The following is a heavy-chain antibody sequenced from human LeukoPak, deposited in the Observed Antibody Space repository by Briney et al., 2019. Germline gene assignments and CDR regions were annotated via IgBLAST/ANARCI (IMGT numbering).Heavy chain of an antibody. J-gene: IGHJ4*02. CDR1: GFTFSTYA. D-gene: IGHD2-15*01. V-gene: IGHV3-23*01. CDR2: XSPAGGSI. CDR3: AKRHCSGGSCFSGVDY. Sequence: GGSLRLSCAASGFTFSTYAMSWVRQAPGKGLEWVXXXSPAGGSIYYADSVKGRFTISRDNSENTLYLQMSSLRTEDTAVYYCAKRHCSGGSCFSGVDYWGQGTLVTVSS.